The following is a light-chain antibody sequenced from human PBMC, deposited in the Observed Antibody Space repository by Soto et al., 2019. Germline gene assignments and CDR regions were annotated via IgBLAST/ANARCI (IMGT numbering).Light chain of an antibody. CDR2: EVS. V-gene: IGLV2-14*01. CDR1: SSDVGAYNY. CDR3: SSYTSSSSYV. Sequence: QSALTQPASVSWSPGQSITISCTGTSSDVGAYNYVSWYQQHPGKAPKLMIYEVSNRPSGVSNRFSGSKSGNMASLTIFGLQAEDEADYYCSSYTSSSSYVFGTGTKVTVL. J-gene: IGLJ1*01.